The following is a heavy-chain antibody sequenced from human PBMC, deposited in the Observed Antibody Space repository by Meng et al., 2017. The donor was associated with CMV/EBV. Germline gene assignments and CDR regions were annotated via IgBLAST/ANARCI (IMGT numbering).Heavy chain of an antibody. V-gene: IGHV4-59*01. CDR1: GGSISSYY. Sequence: SETLSLTCTVSGGSISSYYWSWIRQPPGKGLEWIGYIYYSGSTNYNPSLKSRVTISGDTSKNQFSLKLSSVTAADTAVYYCARLNLMTTVTTPGSDEDEGREGGGKG. CDR3: ARLNLMTTVTTPGSDEDEGREG. CDR2: IYYSGST. J-gene: IGHJ6*03. D-gene: IGHD4-11*01.